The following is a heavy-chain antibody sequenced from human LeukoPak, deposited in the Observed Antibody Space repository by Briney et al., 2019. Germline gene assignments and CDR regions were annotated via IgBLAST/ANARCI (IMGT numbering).Heavy chain of an antibody. Sequence: GGSLRLSCAASGFTFDDYAMHWVRQAPGKGLEWVSGISWNSGSIGYADSVKGRFTISRDNAKNSLYLQMNSLRAEDTALYYCAKDLGFGVYYYYGMDVWGQGTTVTVSS. D-gene: IGHD3-16*01. CDR3: AKDLGFGVYYYYGMDV. CDR2: ISWNSGSI. V-gene: IGHV3-9*01. J-gene: IGHJ6*02. CDR1: GFTFDDYA.